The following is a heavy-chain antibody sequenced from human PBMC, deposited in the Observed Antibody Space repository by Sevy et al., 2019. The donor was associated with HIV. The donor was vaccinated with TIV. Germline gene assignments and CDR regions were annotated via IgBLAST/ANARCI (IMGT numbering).Heavy chain of an antibody. V-gene: IGHV4-39*01. D-gene: IGHD2-2*01. CDR2: LYYSGST. CDR1: GGSISSSNYY. CDR3: ARRTDTMPLRGAFDI. J-gene: IGHJ3*02. Sequence: SETLSLTCKVSGGSISSSNYYWGWIRQPPGKGLEWIGSLYYSGSTYYNPSLKSRLTMSVDTSKNQFSLKLTSETAADTAVYYCARRTDTMPLRGAFDIWGQGAMVTVSS.